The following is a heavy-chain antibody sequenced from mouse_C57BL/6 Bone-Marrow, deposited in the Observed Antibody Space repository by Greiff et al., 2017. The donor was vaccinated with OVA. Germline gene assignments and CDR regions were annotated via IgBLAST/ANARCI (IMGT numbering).Heavy chain of an antibody. V-gene: IGHV1-47*01. CDR2: FHPYNDDT. Sequence: VKLMESGAELVKPGASVKMSCKASGYTFTTYPIEWMKQNHGKSLEWIGNFHPYNDDTKYNEKFKGKATLTVEKSSSTVYLELSRLTSDDSAVYYCARKKIYYGNSDYAMDYWGQGTSVTVSS. CDR3: ARKKIYYGNSDYAMDY. D-gene: IGHD2-1*01. CDR1: GYTFTTYP. J-gene: IGHJ4*01.